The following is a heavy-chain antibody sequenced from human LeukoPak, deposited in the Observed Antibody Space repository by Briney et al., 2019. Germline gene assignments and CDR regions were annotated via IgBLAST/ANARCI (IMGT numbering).Heavy chain of an antibody. CDR3: ARDFVSMGTNLPPDGFDI. Sequence: ASVKVSCKASVYSFPEYDIHWLRQAPGQGLEWMGWLNPRSGDTEYAKKFQGRVTMTGDPSISTAYMDLSSLTSDDTAVYYCARDFVSMGTNLPPDGFDIWGQGTLITVSS. J-gene: IGHJ3*02. CDR2: LNPRSGDT. CDR1: VYSFPEYD. V-gene: IGHV1-2*02. D-gene: IGHD2/OR15-2a*01.